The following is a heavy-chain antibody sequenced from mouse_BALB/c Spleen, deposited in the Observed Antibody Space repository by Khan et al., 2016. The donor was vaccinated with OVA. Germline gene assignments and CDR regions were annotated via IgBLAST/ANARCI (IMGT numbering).Heavy chain of an antibody. D-gene: IGHD1-1*01. J-gene: IGHJ2*01. CDR3: ARIKKIVATYVDY. Sequence: QVQLQQPGAELVKAGASVKMSCKASGYTFTSYWMHWVKQRLGQGLAWFAETNPTNGRTYYNEKFKSKAKLTVDKSSSTAYMLLSGPTFEDSAVYYCARIKKIVATYVDYWGQGTTLTVSS. V-gene: IGHV1S81*02. CDR2: TNPTNGRT. CDR1: GYTFTSYW.